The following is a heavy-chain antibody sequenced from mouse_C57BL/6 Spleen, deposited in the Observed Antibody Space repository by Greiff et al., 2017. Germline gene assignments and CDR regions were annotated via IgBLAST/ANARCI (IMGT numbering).Heavy chain of an antibody. CDR1: GYTFTSYW. V-gene: IGHV1-52*01. Sequence: QVQLKQPGAELVRPGSSVKLSCKASGYTFTSYWMHWVKQRPIQGLEWIGNIDPSDSETHYNQKFKDKATLTVDKSSSTAYMQLSSLTSEDSAVYYCARPPHNYGSSYWYFDVWGTGTTVTVSS. CDR3: ARPPHNYGSSYWYFDV. CDR2: IDPSDSET. J-gene: IGHJ1*03. D-gene: IGHD1-1*01.